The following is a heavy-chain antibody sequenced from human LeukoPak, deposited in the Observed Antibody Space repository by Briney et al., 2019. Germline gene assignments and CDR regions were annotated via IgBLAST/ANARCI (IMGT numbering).Heavy chain of an antibody. Sequence: GRSLRLSCAASGFTFDDYAMHWGRQAPGKGLEWVSSISSSSSYIYYADSVKGRFTISRDNAKNSLYLQMNSLRAEDTAVYYCARDTVGATIHWGQGTLVTVSS. CDR3: ARDTVGATIH. V-gene: IGHV3-21*01. D-gene: IGHD1-26*01. J-gene: IGHJ4*02. CDR2: ISSSSSYI. CDR1: GFTFDDYA.